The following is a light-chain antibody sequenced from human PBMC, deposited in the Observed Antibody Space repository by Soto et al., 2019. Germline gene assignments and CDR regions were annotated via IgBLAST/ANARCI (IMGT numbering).Light chain of an antibody. CDR3: AAWDDSLSGRV. CDR1: TSTIGSDY. J-gene: IGLJ2*01. V-gene: IGLV1-47*01. CDR2: MNN. Sequence: QSVLTQPPSASGTPGERGTISCSGSTSTIGSDYVYWYQQLPGTAPKLLIYMNNQRPSGVPDRFSGSKSGTSASLAISGLRSEDEADYYCAAWDDSLSGRVFGGGTKVTVL.